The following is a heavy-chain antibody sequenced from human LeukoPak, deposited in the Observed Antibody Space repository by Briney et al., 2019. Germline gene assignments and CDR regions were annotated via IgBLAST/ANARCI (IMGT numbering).Heavy chain of an antibody. CDR3: ARDLILTGYPYYYYYGMDV. V-gene: IGHV3-7*01. Sequence: GGSLRLSCAASGFTFSSYWMSWVRQAPEKGLEWVANIKQDGSEKYYVDSVKGRFTISRDNAKNSLYLQMNSLRAEDTAVYYCARDLILTGYPYYYYYGMDVWGQGTTVTVSS. D-gene: IGHD3-9*01. CDR1: GFTFSSYW. CDR2: IKQDGSEK. J-gene: IGHJ6*02.